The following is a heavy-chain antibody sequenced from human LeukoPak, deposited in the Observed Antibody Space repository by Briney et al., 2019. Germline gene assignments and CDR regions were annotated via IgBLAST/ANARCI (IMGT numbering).Heavy chain of an antibody. CDR3: ASRTAAGKFDY. CDR1: GGSISSYY. Sequence: SETLSLTCTVSGGSISSYYWSWIRQPPGKGLEWIGYIYYSGSTNYNPSLKSRVTISVDTSKNQFSLKLSSVTAADTAVYYCASRTAAGKFDYWGQGTLVTVSS. J-gene: IGHJ4*02. V-gene: IGHV4-59*08. CDR2: IYYSGST. D-gene: IGHD6-13*01.